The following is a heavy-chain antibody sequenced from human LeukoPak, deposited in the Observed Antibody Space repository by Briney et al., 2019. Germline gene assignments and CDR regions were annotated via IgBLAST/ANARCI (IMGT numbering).Heavy chain of an antibody. V-gene: IGHV1-8*03. CDR1: GYTFTSYD. CDR2: MNPNSGNT. J-gene: IGHJ6*03. Sequence: ASVKVSCKASGYTFTSYDINWVRQATGQGLEWMGWMNPNSGNTGYAQKFQGRVTITRNTSISTAYMELSSLRSEDTAVYYCARGQGSGYYYHFISHYYYMDVWGKGTTVTVSS. D-gene: IGHD3-22*01. CDR3: ARGQGSGYYYHFISHYYYMDV.